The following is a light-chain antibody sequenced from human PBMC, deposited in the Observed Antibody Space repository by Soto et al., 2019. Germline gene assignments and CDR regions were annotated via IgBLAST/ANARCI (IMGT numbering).Light chain of an antibody. J-gene: IGKJ1*01. CDR1: QGIRSA. Sequence: AIQVTQSPSSLSASVGDRVTITCRTSQGIRSALGWYQQKPGKVPKLLIYAASTLQSGVPSRFRGSGFGRDFTLTISSLQPEDFATYYCLLDYAYFWAFGQGTKVDIK. CDR2: AAS. CDR3: LLDYAYFWA. V-gene: IGKV1-6*01.